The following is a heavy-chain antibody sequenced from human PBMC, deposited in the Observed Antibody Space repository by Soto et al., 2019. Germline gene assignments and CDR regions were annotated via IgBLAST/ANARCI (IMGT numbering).Heavy chain of an antibody. V-gene: IGHV3-23*01. D-gene: IGHD4-4*01. CDR3: APVRAVYRHYGMDV. Sequence: EVQLLESGGGLVQPGGSLRLSCAASGFTFSNYAMSWVRQAPGKGLEWVSAISGSGGRTYYADSVKGRFTIARDTSKNTLYRQVNSLRAGDRAVYYCAPVRAVYRHYGMDVWGQGTTVTVSS. CDR2: ISGSGGRT. J-gene: IGHJ6*01. CDR1: GFTFSNYA.